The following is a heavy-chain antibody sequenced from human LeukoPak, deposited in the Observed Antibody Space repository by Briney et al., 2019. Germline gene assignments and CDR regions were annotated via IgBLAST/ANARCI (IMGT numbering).Heavy chain of an antibody. D-gene: IGHD4-11*01. V-gene: IGHV4-59*01. CDR2: MDKSGST. CDR3: ARDYSKGGGFDF. CDR1: GGSISGFY. Sequence: SETLSLTCSVSGGSISGFYWSWIRQPPGKGLEWIGYMDKSGSTTYNPSLKSRVTISVDTSKNQFSLRLSPVTAADTAVYYCARDYSKGGGFDFWGQGTLVTVSS. J-gene: IGHJ4*02.